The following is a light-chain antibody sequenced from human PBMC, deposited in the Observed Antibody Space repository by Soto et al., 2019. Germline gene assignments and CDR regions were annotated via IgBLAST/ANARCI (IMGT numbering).Light chain of an antibody. CDR3: SSYSTSKTWL. CDR1: SNDVGAFNY. CDR2: GVN. Sequence: QSALTQPASVSGSPGQSITISCTGTSNDVGAFNYVSGYRQAPGEAPKVLMRGVNYRPSGVSIRFSGSKSDNTASLSISGLQADDEAHYYCSSYSTSKTWLFGGGTKLTVL. V-gene: IGLV2-14*01. J-gene: IGLJ3*02.